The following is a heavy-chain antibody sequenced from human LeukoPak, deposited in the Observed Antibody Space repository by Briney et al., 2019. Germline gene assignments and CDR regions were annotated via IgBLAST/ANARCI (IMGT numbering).Heavy chain of an antibody. D-gene: IGHD2-2*01. CDR2: INPNSGDT. CDR3: ARSLGYCSSTSCLKRFDP. J-gene: IGHJ5*02. CDR1: GYSFTGYY. V-gene: IGHV1-2*02. Sequence: ASVKVSYKASGYSFTGYYMHWVRQAPGQGLEWMGWINPNSGDTKYAQKFQGRVTMTRDTSISTAYMELSSLRSEDTAVYYCARSLGYCSSTSCLKRFDPWGQGTLVTVSS.